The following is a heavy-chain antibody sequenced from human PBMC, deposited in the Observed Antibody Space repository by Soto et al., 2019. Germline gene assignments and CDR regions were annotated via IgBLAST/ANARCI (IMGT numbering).Heavy chain of an antibody. J-gene: IGHJ6*02. Sequence: EEKLLESGGGSVQPGGSLRLSCAASGFTFSNYWMHWVRQAPVKGLVWVSRINIDGSGITYADSVKGRFTISRDNAKNTVFLEMKNLRAEDTAVYYCARDSYAPHVWGQGTTVTVSS. CDR1: GFTFSNYW. V-gene: IGHV3-74*03. D-gene: IGHD4-17*01. CDR2: INIDGSGI. CDR3: ARDSYAPHV.